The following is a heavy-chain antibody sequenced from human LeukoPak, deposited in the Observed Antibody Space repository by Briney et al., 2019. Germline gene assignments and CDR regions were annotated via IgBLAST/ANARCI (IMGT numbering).Heavy chain of an antibody. J-gene: IGHJ4*02. V-gene: IGHV4-31*03. Sequence: SQTLSLTCTVSGGSISSGDYYWSWIRQHPGKGLEWLGYIYYSGSTYYNPSLKSRVTISVDTSKNQFSLKLSSVTAADTAVYYCAREDPVPAAAFDYWGQGTLVTVSS. D-gene: IGHD2-2*01. CDR3: AREDPVPAAAFDY. CDR2: IYYSGST. CDR1: GGSISSGDYY.